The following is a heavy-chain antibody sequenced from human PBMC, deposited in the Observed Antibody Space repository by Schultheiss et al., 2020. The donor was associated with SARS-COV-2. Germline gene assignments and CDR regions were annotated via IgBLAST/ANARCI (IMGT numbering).Heavy chain of an antibody. V-gene: IGHV3-33*08. D-gene: IGHD3-22*01. CDR1: RFTFSNYG. Sequence: GGSLRLSCAASRFTFSNYGMHWVRQAPGKGLQWVAVIFSDGNTKYYADSVKGRFTISRDNSKNTLSLQMNSLRAEDTALYYCARHSVGYYHADYWGQGTLVTVSS. CDR2: IFSDGNTK. J-gene: IGHJ4*02. CDR3: ARHSVGYYHADY.